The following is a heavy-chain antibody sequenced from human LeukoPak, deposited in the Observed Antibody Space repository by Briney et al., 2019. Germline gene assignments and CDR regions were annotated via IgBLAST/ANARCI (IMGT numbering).Heavy chain of an antibody. CDR2: TSHRGST. D-gene: IGHD3-22*01. CDR1: GGSISSTNW. Sequence: SGTLSLTCSVSGGSISSTNWWSWVRQPPGKGLEWIGETSHRGSTNYNPSLRSRVTISGDTSKNQFSLKLSSVTAADTAVYYCAGVEDSSGYYYIDYWGQGTLVTVSS. J-gene: IGHJ4*02. CDR3: AGVEDSSGYYYIDY. V-gene: IGHV4-4*02.